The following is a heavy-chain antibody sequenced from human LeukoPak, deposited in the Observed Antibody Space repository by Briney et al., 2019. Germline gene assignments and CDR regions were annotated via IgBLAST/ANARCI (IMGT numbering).Heavy chain of an antibody. CDR1: GGSISSSFYY. Sequence: SETLSLTCAVSGGSISSSFYYWGWIRQPPGKGLEWIASIYYSGSTYYNPSLKSRVTISVDTSRNQFSLKLTSVTAADTAVYYCARETYYYDSSAYYGTDYWGQGTLVTVSS. J-gene: IGHJ4*02. D-gene: IGHD3-22*01. V-gene: IGHV4-39*07. CDR2: IYYSGST. CDR3: ARETYYYDSSAYYGTDY.